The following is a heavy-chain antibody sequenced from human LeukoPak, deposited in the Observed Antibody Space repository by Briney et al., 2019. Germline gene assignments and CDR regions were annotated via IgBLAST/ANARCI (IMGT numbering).Heavy chain of an antibody. CDR2: INPSGGTT. D-gene: IGHD4-17*01. J-gene: IGHJ4*02. V-gene: IGHV1-46*01. Sequence: ASVKVSCKASRYTFTNYYMHWVRQAAGQGLEWMGIINPSGGTTNYAQQFQGRVTMTRDKSTSTVYMELSSLRSEDTAVYYCARGGSYGDYLDYWGQGTLVSVSS. CDR1: RYTFTNYY. CDR3: ARGGSYGDYLDY.